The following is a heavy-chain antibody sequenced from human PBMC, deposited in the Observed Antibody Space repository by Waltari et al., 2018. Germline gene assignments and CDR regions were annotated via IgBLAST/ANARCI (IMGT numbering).Heavy chain of an antibody. CDR2: INPDGRTT. Sequence: EVQLVESGGGLLQPGGSLRRSCAASGFTFSSSWIHWVRHPPGKGLVCVSRINPDGRTTNYADSVRCRFTISRDNAQNTVYLEMNSLRAEDTAVYFCTRGGNYYFDYWGRGTLVTVSS. J-gene: IGHJ4*02. CDR1: GFTFSSSW. CDR3: TRGGNYYFDY. V-gene: IGHV3-74*01. D-gene: IGHD5-12*01.